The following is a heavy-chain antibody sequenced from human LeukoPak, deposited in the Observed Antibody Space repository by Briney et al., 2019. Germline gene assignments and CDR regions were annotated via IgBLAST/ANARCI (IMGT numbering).Heavy chain of an antibody. CDR1: GYTFTGSY. J-gene: IGHJ4*02. CDR3: ARVVSYTTTWYAMDY. Sequence: GASVKVSCKASGYTFTGSYMDWVRQAPGQGLEWMGRINPNNGDTTYAQKFQGRVTMTRDSSISTAYMELSRLRSDDTAVYYCARVVSYTTTWYAMDYWGQGTLVTVSS. V-gene: IGHV1-2*06. D-gene: IGHD6-13*01. CDR2: INPNNGDT.